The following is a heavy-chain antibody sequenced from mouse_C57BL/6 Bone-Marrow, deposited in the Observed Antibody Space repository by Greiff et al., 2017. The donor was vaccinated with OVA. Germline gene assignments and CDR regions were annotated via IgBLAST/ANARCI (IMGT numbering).Heavy chain of an antibody. CDR3: ARRTPYYFDY. CDR2: ISDGGSYT. Sequence: DVKLVESGGGLVKPGGSLKLSCAASGFTFSSYAMSWVRQTPEKRLEWVATISDGGSYTYYPDNVKGRFTISRDNAKNNLYLQMSHLKSEDTAMYYCARRTPYYFDYWGQGTTLTVSS. V-gene: IGHV5-4*03. J-gene: IGHJ2*01. CDR1: GFTFSSYA.